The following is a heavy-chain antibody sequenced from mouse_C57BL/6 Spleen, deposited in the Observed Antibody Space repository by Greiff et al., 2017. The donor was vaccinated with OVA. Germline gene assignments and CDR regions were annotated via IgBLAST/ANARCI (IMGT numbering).Heavy chain of an antibody. CDR2: ISSGSSTI. D-gene: IGHD1-1*01. J-gene: IGHJ4*01. CDR3: ARRDGSNAMDY. CDR1: GFTFSDYG. V-gene: IGHV5-17*01. Sequence: EVQLQESGGGLVKPGGSLKLSCAASGFTFSDYGMHWVRQAPEKGLEWVAYISSGSSTIYYADTVKGRFTISRDNAKNTLFLQMTSLRSEDTAMYYCARRDGSNAMDYWGQGTSVTVSS.